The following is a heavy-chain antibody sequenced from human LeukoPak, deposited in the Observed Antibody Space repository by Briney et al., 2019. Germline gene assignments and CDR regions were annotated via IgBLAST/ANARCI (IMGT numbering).Heavy chain of an antibody. CDR2: IGTAGDT. Sequence: GSLRLSCAASGFTFSSYDMHWVRQATGKGLERVSAIGTAGDTYYPGSVKGRFTISRENAKNSLYLQMNSLRAGDTAVYYCARGSDTTWDAFDIWGQGTMVTVSS. J-gene: IGHJ3*02. CDR3: ARGSDTTWDAFDI. CDR1: GFTFSSYD. V-gene: IGHV3-13*01. D-gene: IGHD1-26*01.